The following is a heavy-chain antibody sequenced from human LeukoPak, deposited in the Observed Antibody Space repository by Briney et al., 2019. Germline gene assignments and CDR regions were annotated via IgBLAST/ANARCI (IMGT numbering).Heavy chain of an antibody. CDR1: GFTFGSSW. CDR2: IKEDGSEK. CDR3: ARNNGMDV. V-gene: IGHV3-7*03. J-gene: IGHJ6*02. Sequence: PGGSLRLSCAASGFTFGSSWMTWVRQAPGKGLEWVANIKEDGSEKYYVDSVKGRFTISKDNAKNSLYLQMNSLRAEDTALYHCARNNGMDVWGQGTTVIVSS.